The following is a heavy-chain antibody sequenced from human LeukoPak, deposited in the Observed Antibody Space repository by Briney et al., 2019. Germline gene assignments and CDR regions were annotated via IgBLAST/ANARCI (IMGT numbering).Heavy chain of an antibody. Sequence: GGSLRLSCAASGFTFSSYAMHWVRQAPGKGLEWVAVISYDGSNKYYADSVKGRFTISRDNSKNTLYLQMNSLRAEDTAVYYCAREPLLDVWGQRTTVTVSS. CDR1: GFTFSSYA. CDR3: AREPLLDV. V-gene: IGHV3-30-3*01. J-gene: IGHJ6*02. CDR2: ISYDGSNK.